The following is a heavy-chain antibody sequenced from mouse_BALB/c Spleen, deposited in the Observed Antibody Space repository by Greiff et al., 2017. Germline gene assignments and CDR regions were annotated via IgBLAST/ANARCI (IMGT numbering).Heavy chain of an antibody. CDR2: INPYYGST. Sequence: VQLKQTGPELVKPGASVKISCKASGYSFTDYIMLWVKQSHGKSLEWIGNINPYYGSTSYNLKFKGKATLTVDKSSSTAYMQLNSLTSEDSAVYYCARTGTGTFPFDYWGQGTTLTVSS. J-gene: IGHJ2*01. CDR3: ARTGTGTFPFDY. V-gene: IGHV1-39*01. CDR1: GYSFTDYI. D-gene: IGHD4-1*01.